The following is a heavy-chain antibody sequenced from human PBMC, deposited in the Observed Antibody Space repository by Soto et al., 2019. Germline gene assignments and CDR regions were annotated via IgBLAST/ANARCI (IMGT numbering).Heavy chain of an antibody. CDR1: GYTFTSYG. CDR3: ARDAILIGSGQNYYYYYGMDV. D-gene: IGHD6-19*01. CDR2: ISAYNGNT. J-gene: IGHJ6*04. Sequence: GASVKVSCKASGYTFTSYGISWVRQAPGQGLEWMGWISAYNGNTNYAQKLQGRVTMTTDTSTSTAYMELRSLRSDDTAVYYCARDAILIGSGQNYYYYYGMDVWGKGTKVTVSS. V-gene: IGHV1-18*04.